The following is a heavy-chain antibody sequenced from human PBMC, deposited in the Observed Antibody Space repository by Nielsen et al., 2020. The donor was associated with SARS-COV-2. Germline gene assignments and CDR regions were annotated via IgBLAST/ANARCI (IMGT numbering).Heavy chain of an antibody. CDR3: ARGVELPHQPPAMDV. V-gene: IGHV3-53*04. D-gene: IGHD2-15*01. CDR1: GFTVNRNY. J-gene: IGHJ6*02. Sequence: GESLKISCAASGFTVNRNYMSWVRQAPGKGLEWVSLMYAGASTFYADSVKGRFTISRHNAENTVYLQMNSLRTDDTAVYYCARGVELPHQPPAMDVWGQGTTATVSS. CDR2: MYAGAST.